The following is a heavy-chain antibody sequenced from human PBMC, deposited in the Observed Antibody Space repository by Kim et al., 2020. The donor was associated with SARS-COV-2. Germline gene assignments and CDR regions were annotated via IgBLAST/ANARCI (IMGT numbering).Heavy chain of an antibody. CDR3: ARLYDYVWGSYRSMDV. D-gene: IGHD3-16*02. Sequence: SETLSLTCTVSGGSVSSGSYYWSWIRQPPGKGLEWIGYIYYSGSTNYNPSLKSRVTISVDTSKNQFSLKLSSATAADTAVYYCARLYDYVWGSYRSMDV. CDR1: GGSVSSGSYY. J-gene: IGHJ6*01. V-gene: IGHV4-61*01. CDR2: IYYSGST.